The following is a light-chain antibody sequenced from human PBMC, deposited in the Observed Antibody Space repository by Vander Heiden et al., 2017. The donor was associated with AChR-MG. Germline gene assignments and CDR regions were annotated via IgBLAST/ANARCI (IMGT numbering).Light chain of an antibody. Sequence: IQLTQSPSSLSASVGDRVTITCRASQGISSNLVWYQQKPGKAPKLLIYAASTLQSEVPSRFSGSGSGTDFTLTISSLQPEDFATYYCQHLNDYPKTFGGGTKVEIK. CDR2: AAS. CDR1: QGISSN. V-gene: IGKV1-9*01. J-gene: IGKJ4*01. CDR3: QHLNDYPKT.